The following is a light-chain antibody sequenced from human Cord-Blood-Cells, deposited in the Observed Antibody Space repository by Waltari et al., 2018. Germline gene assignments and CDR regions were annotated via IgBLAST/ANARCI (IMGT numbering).Light chain of an antibody. CDR1: SSNLRSHT. CDR2: SNN. J-gene: IGLJ3*02. V-gene: IGLV1-44*01. Sequence: QSVLTQPPSASGTPAQRVTISCSGSSSNLRSHTVNWYQQLPGTAPKLLIYSNNQRPSGVSNRFSGSKSGNTASLTISGLQAEDEADYYCCSYAGSSTWVFGGGTKLTVL. CDR3: CSYAGSSTWV.